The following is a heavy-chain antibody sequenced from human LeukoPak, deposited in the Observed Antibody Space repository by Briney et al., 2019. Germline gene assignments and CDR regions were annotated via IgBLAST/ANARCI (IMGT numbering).Heavy chain of an antibody. CDR3: VKESSYALPDY. CDR2: ISSNGGST. D-gene: IGHD6-6*01. CDR1: GFTFSSYA. Sequence: GGSLRLSCSASGFTFSSYAMHWVRQAPGKGLEYVSAISSNGGSTYYADSVKGRFTISRDNSKNTLYLQMSCLRAEDTAVYYCVKESSYALPDYWGQGTLVTVSS. J-gene: IGHJ4*02. V-gene: IGHV3-64D*06.